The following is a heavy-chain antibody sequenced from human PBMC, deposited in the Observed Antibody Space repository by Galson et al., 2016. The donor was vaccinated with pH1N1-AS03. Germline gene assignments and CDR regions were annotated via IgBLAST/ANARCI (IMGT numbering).Heavy chain of an antibody. Sequence: SVKVSCKASGDTFNDNALHWVRQAPGQSLEWMGWVNLGNSNTKYSQRFQDRVIITMDTSASTAYMEPRDLTSEDTAVFYCARSVDKWELRHLGQGTLVTVSS. V-gene: IGHV1-3*01. CDR2: VNLGNSNT. J-gene: IGHJ4*02. CDR3: ARSVDKWELRH. CDR1: GDTFNDNA. D-gene: IGHD1-26*01.